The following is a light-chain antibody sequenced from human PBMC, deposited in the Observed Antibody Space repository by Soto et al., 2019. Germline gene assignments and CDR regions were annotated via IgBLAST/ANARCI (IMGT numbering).Light chain of an antibody. V-gene: IGKV3-20*01. CDR2: GAS. Sequence: ETVLTQSPGTLSLSPGEGATLSCRASQSVSSSYLAWYQQKPGQTPRLLIYGASNRATGIPDRFSGSGSGTDFTLTISRLELDDFAVYYCQQYVPSPPSWTFGQGTKVEIK. CDR1: QSVSSSY. J-gene: IGKJ1*01. CDR3: QQYVPSPPSWT.